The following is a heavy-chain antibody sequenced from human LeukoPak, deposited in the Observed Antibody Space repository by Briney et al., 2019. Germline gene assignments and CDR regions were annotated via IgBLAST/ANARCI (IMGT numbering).Heavy chain of an antibody. J-gene: IGHJ6*02. D-gene: IGHD3-10*01. CDR3: ARDRYYGSGSPYNGMDV. Sequence: ASVAVSCKASGYTFTSYGISWVRQAPGQGLEWMGWISAYNGNTNYAQKLQGRVTMTTDTSTSTAYMELRSLRSDDTAVYYCARDRYYGSGSPYNGMDVWGQGTTVTVSS. CDR1: GYTFTSYG. V-gene: IGHV1-18*01. CDR2: ISAYNGNT.